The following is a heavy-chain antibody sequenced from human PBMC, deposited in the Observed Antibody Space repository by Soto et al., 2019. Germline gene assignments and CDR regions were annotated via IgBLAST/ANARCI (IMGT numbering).Heavy chain of an antibody. V-gene: IGHV3-30*18. Sequence: QVQLVESGGGVVQPGRSLRLSCAASGFTFSSYGMQWVRQAPGKGLEWVAVISYDGNNKYYADPVKGRFTISRDNSKNTLYLQMNSLRAEDTAAYYCAKEVLRFFDWVNPNYYYGVDVWGQGTTVTVSS. CDR2: ISYDGNNK. CDR1: GFTFSSYG. J-gene: IGHJ6*02. D-gene: IGHD3-9*01. CDR3: AKEVLRFFDWVNPNYYYGVDV.